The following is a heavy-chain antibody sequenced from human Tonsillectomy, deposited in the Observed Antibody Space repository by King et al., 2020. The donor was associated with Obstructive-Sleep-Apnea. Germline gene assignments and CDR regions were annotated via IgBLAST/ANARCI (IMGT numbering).Heavy chain of an antibody. J-gene: IGHJ4*02. Sequence: VQLVESGGGLVQPGGSLRLSCAASGFSFNSFPMTWVRQAPGKGLEWIAYINYAGAIIYADSVKGRFTISSDNTKNLLYLQMNSLRGDDTAVYFCARVSNGNSGGDYWGQGTLVTVS. D-gene: IGHD4-23*01. CDR3: ARVSNGNSGGDY. CDR2: INYAGAII. V-gene: IGHV3-48*03. CDR1: GFSFNSFP.